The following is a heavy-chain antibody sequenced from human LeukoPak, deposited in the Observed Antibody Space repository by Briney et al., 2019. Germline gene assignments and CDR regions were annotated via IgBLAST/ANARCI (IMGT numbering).Heavy chain of an antibody. J-gene: IGHJ5*02. CDR1: GYTFIGYY. Sequence: ASVKVSCKASGYTFIGYYMHWVRQAPGQGLEWMGWINPNSGGTNYAQKFQGRVTMTRDTSISTAYMELSRLRSDDTAVYYCARDPLTLVAATRGSYNWFDPWGQGTLVTVSS. CDR2: INPNSGGT. D-gene: IGHD2-15*01. V-gene: IGHV1-2*02. CDR3: ARDPLTLVAATRGSYNWFDP.